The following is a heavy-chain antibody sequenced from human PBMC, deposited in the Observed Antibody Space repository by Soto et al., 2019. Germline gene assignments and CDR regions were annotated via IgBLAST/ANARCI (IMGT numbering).Heavy chain of an antibody. CDR1: GDSISSNY. V-gene: IGHV4-59*01. CDR2: VFYTGIT. D-gene: IGHD6-6*01. J-gene: IGHJ4*02. CDR3: ARMYSSSPTPFFDH. Sequence: PSETLSLTCTVSGDSISSNYWTWLRQPPGEGLEWIGYVFYTGITNYNPSLKSRVTISVDPSMNHFSLKLNSVTAADSAMYYCARMYSSSPTPFFDHWGQGTLVTVSS.